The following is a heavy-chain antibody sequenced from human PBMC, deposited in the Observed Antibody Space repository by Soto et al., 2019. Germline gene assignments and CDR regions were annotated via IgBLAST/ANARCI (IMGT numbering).Heavy chain of an antibody. CDR2: IWYDGSNK. Sequence: QVQLVESGGGVVPPGRSLRLSCAASGFTFSSYGMHWVRQAPGKGLEWVAVIWYDGSNKYYADSVKGRFTISRDNSKNTLYLQMNSLRAEDTAVYYCARDIAAAGTSYYYYGMDVWGQGTTVTVSS. J-gene: IGHJ6*02. D-gene: IGHD6-13*01. CDR3: ARDIAAAGTSYYYYGMDV. CDR1: GFTFSSYG. V-gene: IGHV3-33*01.